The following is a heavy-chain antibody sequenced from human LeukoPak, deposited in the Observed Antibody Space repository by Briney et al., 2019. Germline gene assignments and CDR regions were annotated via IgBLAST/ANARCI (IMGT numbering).Heavy chain of an antibody. CDR1: GFTFSSYG. CDR3: AKAWSGTAGFDI. CDR2: ISYDGSNK. D-gene: IGHD3/OR15-3a*01. V-gene: IGHV3-30*18. J-gene: IGHJ3*02. Sequence: GGSLRLSCAASGFTFSSYGMHWVRQAPGKGLEWVAVISYDGSNKYYADSVKGRFTISRDNSKNTLYLQMNSLRAEDTAVYYCAKAWSGTAGFDIWGQGTVVTVSS.